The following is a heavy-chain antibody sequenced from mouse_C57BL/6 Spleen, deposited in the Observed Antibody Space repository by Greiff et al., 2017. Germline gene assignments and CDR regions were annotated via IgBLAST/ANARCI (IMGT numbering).Heavy chain of an antibody. D-gene: IGHD2-3*01. CDR3: ARNYDGYYGFAY. V-gene: IGHV3-6*01. CDR2: ISYDGSN. Sequence: EVHLVESGPGLVKPSQSLSLTCSVTGYSITSGYYWNWIRQFPGNKLEWMGYISYDGSNNYNPSLKNRISITRDTSKNQFFLKLNSVTTEDTATYDCARNYDGYYGFAYWGQGTLVTVSA. J-gene: IGHJ3*01. CDR1: GYSITSGYY.